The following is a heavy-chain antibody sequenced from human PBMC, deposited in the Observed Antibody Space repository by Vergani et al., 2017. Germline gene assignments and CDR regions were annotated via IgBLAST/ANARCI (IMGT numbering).Heavy chain of an antibody. V-gene: IGHV3-49*03. CDR2: IRSKAYGGTT. D-gene: IGHD5-12*01. Sequence: EVQLVESGGGLVQPGRSLRLSCTASGFTFGDYAMSWFRQAPGKGLEWVGFIRSKAYGGTTEYAASVKGRFTISRDNSKNTLYLQMNSLRAEDTAVYYCAKDRRRSIVATIIVYYFDYWGQGTLVTVSS. CDR1: GFTFGDYA. J-gene: IGHJ4*02. CDR3: AKDRRRSIVATIIVYYFDY.